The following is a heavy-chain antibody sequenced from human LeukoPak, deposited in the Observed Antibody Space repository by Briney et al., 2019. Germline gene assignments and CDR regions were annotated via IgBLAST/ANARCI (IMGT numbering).Heavy chain of an antibody. V-gene: IGHV3-23*01. CDR1: GFTFSESA. D-gene: IGHD6-13*01. Sequence: GGSLRLSCAVSGFTFSESAMGWVRQAPGKGLEWVASISETGDSTHYADSVKGRFTISRDNSKNTLYLQMNSLRAEDTAVYYCASMSSSRAGMDVWGQGTTVTVSS. CDR2: ISETGDST. CDR3: ASMSSSRAGMDV. J-gene: IGHJ6*02.